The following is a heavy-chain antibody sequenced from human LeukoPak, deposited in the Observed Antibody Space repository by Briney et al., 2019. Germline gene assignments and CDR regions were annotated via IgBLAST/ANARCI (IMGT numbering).Heavy chain of an antibody. CDR1: GGSISNDDYY. V-gene: IGHV4-30-4*01. D-gene: IGHD3-22*01. CDR2: IHYSGST. CDR3: AIADDYYDSSGYRADY. Sequence: SETLSLTCTVSGGSISNDDYYWSWIRQSPGEGLEWIGYIHYSGSTYYSPSLESRITISVDTSNRQFSLKLTSVTAADTAVYYCAIADDYYDSSGYRADYWGQGTLVTVSS. J-gene: IGHJ4*02.